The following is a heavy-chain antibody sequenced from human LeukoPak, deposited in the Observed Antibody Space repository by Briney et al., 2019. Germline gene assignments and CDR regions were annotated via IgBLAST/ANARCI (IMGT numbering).Heavy chain of an antibody. CDR1: GGSISSGSYY. D-gene: IGHD2-2*01. CDR2: IYTSGST. CDR3: ASYQLLFDFWDY. V-gene: IGHV4-61*02. J-gene: IGHJ4*02. Sequence: SETLSLTCTVSGGSISSGSYYWSWIRQPAGKGLEWIGRIYTSGSTNYNPSLKSRVTISVDTSKNQFSLKLSSVTAADTAVYYCASYQLLFDFWDYWGQGTLVTVSS.